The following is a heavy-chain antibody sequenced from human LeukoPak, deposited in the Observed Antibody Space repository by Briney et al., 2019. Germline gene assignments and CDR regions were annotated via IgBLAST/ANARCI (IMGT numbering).Heavy chain of an antibody. CDR3: ARAYWEAYEDYYYGMDV. Sequence: SETLSLTCAVYGGSFSGYYWSWIRQPPGKGLEWIGEINHSGSTNYNPSLKSRVTISVDTSKNQFSLKLSSVTAADTAVYYCARAYWEAYEDYYYGMDVWGQGTTVTVSS. V-gene: IGHV4-34*01. CDR2: INHSGST. CDR1: GGSFSGYY. J-gene: IGHJ6*02. D-gene: IGHD1-26*01.